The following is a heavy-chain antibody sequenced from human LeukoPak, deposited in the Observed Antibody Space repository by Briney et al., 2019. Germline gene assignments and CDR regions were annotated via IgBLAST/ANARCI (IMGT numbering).Heavy chain of an antibody. CDR3: ARRGGLGYGDLDY. CDR1: GFTFSSYA. CDR2: ISGDGSGI. V-gene: IGHV3-74*01. J-gene: IGHJ4*02. D-gene: IGHD4-17*01. Sequence: GGSLRLSCAASGFTFSSYAMSWVRQAPGKGLVWVSRISGDGSGITFADSVKGRFSISRDNAKNTLYLQMNSLRAEDTAIYYCARRGGLGYGDLDYWGQGTLVTVSS.